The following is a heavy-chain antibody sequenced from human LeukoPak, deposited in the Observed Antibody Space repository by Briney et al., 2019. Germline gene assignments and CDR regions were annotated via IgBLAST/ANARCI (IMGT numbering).Heavy chain of an antibody. CDR3: SRDRGYGPEG. J-gene: IGHJ4*02. CDR1: GFTLSGSA. CDR2: IRGKGNNYAT. Sequence: GGSLRLSCAGSGFTLSGSAIHWVRHTSEKRLEWVGRIRGKGNNYATASAASVKGRFTISRDDSKNTTYLQMNSLKIEDTAVYHCSRDRGYGPEGWGQGTVVTVSS. V-gene: IGHV3-73*01. D-gene: IGHD5-12*01.